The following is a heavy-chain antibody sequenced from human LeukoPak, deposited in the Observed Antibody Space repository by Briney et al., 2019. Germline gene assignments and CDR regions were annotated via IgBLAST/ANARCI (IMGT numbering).Heavy chain of an antibody. V-gene: IGHV4-59*08. J-gene: IGHJ4*02. CDR1: GGSISSYY. CDR2: IYYSGST. CDR3: ARHGVYCSGGSCRRSPYYFDY. D-gene: IGHD2-15*01. Sequence: PSETLSLTCTVSGGSISSYYWSWIRQPPGKGLEWIGYIYYSGSTNYNPSLKCRVTISVDTSKNQFSLKLSSVTAADTAVYYCARHGVYCSGGSCRRSPYYFDYWGQGTLVTVSS.